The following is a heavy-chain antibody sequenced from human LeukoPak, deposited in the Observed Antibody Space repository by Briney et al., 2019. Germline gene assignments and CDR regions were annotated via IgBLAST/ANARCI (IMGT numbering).Heavy chain of an antibody. Sequence: SETLSLTCTVSGGSISIGSYYWSWIRQPAGKGLEWIGRIYTSGSTNYNPSLKSRVTISVDTSKNQFSLKLSSVTAADTAVYYCARSYGSGDYWGQGTLVTVSS. CDR3: ARSYGSGDY. CDR1: GGSISIGSYY. V-gene: IGHV4-61*02. CDR2: IYTSGST. J-gene: IGHJ4*02. D-gene: IGHD3-10*01.